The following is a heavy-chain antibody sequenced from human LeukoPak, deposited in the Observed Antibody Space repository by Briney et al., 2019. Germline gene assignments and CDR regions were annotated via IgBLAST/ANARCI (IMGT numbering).Heavy chain of an antibody. J-gene: IGHJ3*02. V-gene: IGHV3-23*01. CDR3: AKDSYSSSSVDAFDI. CDR1: GFTFSSYA. CDR2: ISGSGGST. D-gene: IGHD6-13*01. Sequence: AGGSLRLSCAASGFTFSSYAMSWVRQAPGKGLEWVSAISGSGGSTYYADSVKGRFTISRDNSKNMLYLQMNSLRAEDTAVYYCAKDSYSSSSVDAFDIWGQGTMVTVSS.